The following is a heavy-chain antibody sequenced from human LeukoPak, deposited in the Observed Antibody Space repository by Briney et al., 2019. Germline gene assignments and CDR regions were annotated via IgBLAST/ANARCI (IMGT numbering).Heavy chain of an antibody. V-gene: IGHV4-39*07. CDR1: GGSISSTNSY. CDR2: IYFSGSS. Sequence: SETLSLTCTVSGGSISSTNSYWGWIRQSPRTGLEWIGNIYFSGSSYYNPSLKSRVTISIDTSENQFSLKLTSVTAADTAVYYCARKREGPTTGIDYWGQGTLVTVSS. J-gene: IGHJ4*02. D-gene: IGHD1-26*01. CDR3: ARKREGPTTGIDY.